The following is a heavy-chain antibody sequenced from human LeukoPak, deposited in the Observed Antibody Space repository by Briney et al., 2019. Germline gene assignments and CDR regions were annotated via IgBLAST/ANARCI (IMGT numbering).Heavy chain of an antibody. J-gene: IGHJ3*02. CDR2: ITGSGGTT. D-gene: IGHD5-24*01. CDR1: GFTFRNYG. V-gene: IGHV3-23*01. CDR3: AKTRDSTNAFDI. Sequence: PGGSLRLSCAASGFTFRNYGMSWVRQAPGKGLEWVSAITGSGGTTYYADSVKGRFTISRDNSKNTLYLQMNSLRAEDTAVYYCAKTRDSTNAFDIWGQGTMVTVSS.